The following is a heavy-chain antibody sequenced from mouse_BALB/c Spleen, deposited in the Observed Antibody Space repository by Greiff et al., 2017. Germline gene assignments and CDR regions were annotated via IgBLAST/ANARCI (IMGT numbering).Heavy chain of an antibody. CDR2: IWGDGST. CDR1: GFSLTGYG. J-gene: IGHJ4*01. CDR3: AREGYYGSSYVAMDY. Sequence: VMLVESGPGLVAPSQSLSITCTVSGFSLTGYGVNWVRQPPGKGLEWLGMIWGDGSTDYNSALKSRLSISKDNSKSQVFLKMNSLQTDDTARYYCAREGYYGSSYVAMDYWGQGTSVTVSS. D-gene: IGHD1-1*01. V-gene: IGHV2-6-7*01.